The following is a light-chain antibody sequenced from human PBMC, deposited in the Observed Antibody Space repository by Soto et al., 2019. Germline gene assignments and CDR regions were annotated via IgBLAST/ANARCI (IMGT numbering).Light chain of an antibody. J-gene: IGKJ2*01. CDR2: GAS. CDR3: QQYNKWFT. Sequence: EIVMTQSPATLSVSPGDRATLSCRASQSVSRNLAWYQQTPGQAPRLLIYGASTRATGIQARFSGSGSGTEFTLTISSLQSEDFAVYYCQQYNKWFTFGYGTKLEIK. CDR1: QSVSRN. V-gene: IGKV3-15*01.